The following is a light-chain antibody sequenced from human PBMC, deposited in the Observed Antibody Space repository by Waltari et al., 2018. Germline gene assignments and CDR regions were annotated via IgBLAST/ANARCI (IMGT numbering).Light chain of an antibody. CDR2: EVS. V-gene: IGLV2-8*01. CDR3: SSYTGSSSYV. CDR1: SNDIGAYNY. Sequence: QSALTQPPSASGSPGQSVTLSCTGTSNDIGAYNYVSWYQQHPGKAPKLMIYEVSKRPSGVPDRFSGSKSGNTASLTVSGLQAEDEADYYCSSYTGSSSYVFGTGTKVAVL. J-gene: IGLJ1*01.